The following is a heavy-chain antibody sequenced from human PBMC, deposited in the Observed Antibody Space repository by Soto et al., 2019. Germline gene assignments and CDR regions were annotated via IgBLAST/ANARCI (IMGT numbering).Heavy chain of an antibody. V-gene: IGHV1-69*04. CDR2: IIPILGIA. J-gene: IGHJ4*02. CDR1: GGTFSSYT. Sequence: SVKVSCKASGGTFSSYTISWVRQAPGQGLEWMGRIIPILGIANYAQKFQGRVTITADKSTSTAYMELSSLRSEDTAGYYCARDRTNSWEDYWGQGTLVTVSS. D-gene: IGHD6-13*01. CDR3: ARDRTNSWEDY.